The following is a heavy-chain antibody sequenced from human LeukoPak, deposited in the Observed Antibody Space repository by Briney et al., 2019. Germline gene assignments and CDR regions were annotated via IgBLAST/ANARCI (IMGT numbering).Heavy chain of an antibody. CDR1: GLPFSTCA. CDR3: AKDLGYDSSGFDY. V-gene: IGHV3-7*01. D-gene: IGHD3-22*01. CDR2: IKRDGSEQ. Sequence: PGGSLRLSCAASGLPFSTCAMYWVRQAPGKGLEWVANIKRDGSEQWYVDSVKGRFTISRDNAKNSLYLQMNSLRAEGTAVYYCAKDLGYDSSGFDYWGQGTLVTVSS. J-gene: IGHJ4*02.